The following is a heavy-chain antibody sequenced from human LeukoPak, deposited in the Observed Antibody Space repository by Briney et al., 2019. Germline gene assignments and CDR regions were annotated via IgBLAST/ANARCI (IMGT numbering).Heavy chain of an antibody. Sequence: SETLSLTCAVYGGSFSGYYWSWIRQPPGKGLEWIGEINHSGSTNYNPSLKSRVTISVDTSKNQFSLKLSSVTAADTAVYYCARGQYCSSTSCYDFQHWGQGTLVTVSS. D-gene: IGHD2-2*01. CDR3: ARGQYCSSTSCYDFQH. CDR2: INHSGST. V-gene: IGHV4-34*01. CDR1: GGSFSGYY. J-gene: IGHJ1*01.